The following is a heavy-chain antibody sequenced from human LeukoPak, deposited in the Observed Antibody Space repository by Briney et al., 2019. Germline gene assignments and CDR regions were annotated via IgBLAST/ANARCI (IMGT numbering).Heavy chain of an antibody. CDR3: ARGSNYYDSVQGYYYYGMDV. J-gene: IGHJ6*02. D-gene: IGHD3-22*01. Sequence: GGSLRLSCAASGFTFSSYVMHWVRQAPGKGLEWVAVISYDGSNKYYADSVKGRFTISRDNSKNTLYLQMNSLRAEDTAVYYCARGSNYYDSVQGYYYYGMDVWGQGTTVTVSS. CDR2: ISYDGSNK. V-gene: IGHV3-30-3*01. CDR1: GFTFSSYV.